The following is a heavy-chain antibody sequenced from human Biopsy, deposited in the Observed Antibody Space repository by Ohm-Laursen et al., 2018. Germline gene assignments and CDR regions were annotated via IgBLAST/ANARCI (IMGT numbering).Heavy chain of an antibody. D-gene: IGHD3-9*01. CDR3: AIDGNDFLTDYLKIDQ. CDR1: GDAFLGYY. Sequence: ASVKASCKASGDAFLGYYLHWVRQAPGQGLEWMGSIYPNSGDTDFAQKFRGRVTMTRDTSISTAYMEVSSLRSDDTAVYYCAIDGNDFLTDYLKIDQWGQGTLVTVSS. CDR2: IYPNSGDT. V-gene: IGHV1-2*02. J-gene: IGHJ4*02.